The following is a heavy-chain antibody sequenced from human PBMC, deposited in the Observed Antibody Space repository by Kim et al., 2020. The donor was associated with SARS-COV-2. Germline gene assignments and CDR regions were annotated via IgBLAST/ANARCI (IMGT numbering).Heavy chain of an antibody. V-gene: IGHV5-51*01. J-gene: IGHJ5*02. CDR2: VYPGDSKT. Sequence: GESLKISCKGSGYRFTSYWIGWVRQMPGKGLEWMGIVYPGDSKTRYNPSFQGQVTISADKSISTVYLQWTSLEASDTAMYYCARQKDPEDWFDPWGQGTLVTVSS. CDR1: GYRFTSYW. CDR3: ARQKDPEDWFDP.